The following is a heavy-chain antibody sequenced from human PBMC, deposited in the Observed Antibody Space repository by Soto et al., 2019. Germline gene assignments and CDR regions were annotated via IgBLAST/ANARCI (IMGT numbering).Heavy chain of an antibody. Sequence: SETLSLTCAVSSGSISSSNWWSWVRQPPGKGLEWIGEIYHSGSTNYNPSLKSRVTISVDKSKNQFSLKLSSVTAADTAVYYCARRSLIETDYGDYDHDSAFDIWGQGTMVTVSS. CDR3: ARRSLIETDYGDYDHDSAFDI. CDR2: IYHSGST. D-gene: IGHD4-17*01. V-gene: IGHV4-4*02. J-gene: IGHJ3*02. CDR1: SGSISSSNW.